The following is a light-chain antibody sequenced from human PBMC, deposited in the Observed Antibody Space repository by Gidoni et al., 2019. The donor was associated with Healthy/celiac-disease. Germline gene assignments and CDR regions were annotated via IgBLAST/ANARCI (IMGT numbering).Light chain of an antibody. V-gene: IGKV1-39*01. Sequence: IQMTQSPSSLSASVGDRVTITCRASQSISSYLHWYQQKPGKAPKLLIYAASSLQSGVPSRFRCSGSGTDFTLIISSLQPEDFATYDCQQSYSTPFTFGPGTKVEIK. CDR1: QSISSY. CDR3: QQSYSTPFT. J-gene: IGKJ3*01. CDR2: AAS.